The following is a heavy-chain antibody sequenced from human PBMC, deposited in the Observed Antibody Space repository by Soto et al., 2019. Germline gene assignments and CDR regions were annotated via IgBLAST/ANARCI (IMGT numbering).Heavy chain of an antibody. Sequence: GASVKVSCKASGYTFTNYGITWVRQAPGQGLEWMGWISAYNGGTHYTQRLQERVTITRDMSTSTAYMELSSLRSEDTAVYYCAAVNSRGEYFYGMDVWGQGTTVTVSS. CDR3: AAVNSRGEYFYGMDV. CDR2: ISAYNGGT. J-gene: IGHJ6*02. D-gene: IGHD3-10*01. V-gene: IGHV1-18*01. CDR1: GYTFTNYG.